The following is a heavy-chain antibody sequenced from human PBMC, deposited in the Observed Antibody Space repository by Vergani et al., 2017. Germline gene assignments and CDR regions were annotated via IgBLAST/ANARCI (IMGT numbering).Heavy chain of an antibody. V-gene: IGHV3-21*06. J-gene: IGHJ6*02. Sequence: VQLVESGGGLVKPGGSLRLSCAASGFTFSDFSMSWVRQAPGKELEWVAFIGSSGPYINYADSVKGRFIISRDNTNNSLFLQLRSLRAEDAAVYYCARDCTSGGCPDNYGMDVWGQGATVPSP. CDR3: ARDCTSGGCPDNYGMDV. CDR2: IGSSGPYI. D-gene: IGHD2-8*01. CDR1: GFTFSDFS.